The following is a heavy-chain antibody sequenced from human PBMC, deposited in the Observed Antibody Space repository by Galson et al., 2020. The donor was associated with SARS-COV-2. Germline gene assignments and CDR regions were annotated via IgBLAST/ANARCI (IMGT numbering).Heavy chain of an antibody. V-gene: IGHV3-49*03. CDR3: TRERYDYSNYDYYYYGMDV. Sequence: GGSLRLSCTASGFTFGDYAMSWFRQAPGKGLEWVGFIRSKAYGGTTEYAASVKGRFTISRDDSKSIAYLQMNSLKTEDTAVYYCTRERYDYSNYDYYYYGMDVWGQGTTVTVSS. D-gene: IGHD4-4*01. CDR1: GFTFGDYA. CDR2: IRSKAYGGTT. J-gene: IGHJ6*02.